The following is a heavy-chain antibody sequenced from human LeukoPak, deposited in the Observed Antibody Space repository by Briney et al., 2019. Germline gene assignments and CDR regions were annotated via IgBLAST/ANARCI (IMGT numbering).Heavy chain of an antibody. CDR1: GFTFTSSA. J-gene: IGHJ6*02. Sequence: SVKASCKASGFTFTSSAMQWVRQARGQRLEWIGWIVVGSGNTNYAQKFQERVTITRDMSTSTAYMELSSLRSEDTAVYYCAAPYSSSTGMDVWGQGTTVTVSS. CDR2: IVVGSGNT. V-gene: IGHV1-58*02. CDR3: AAPYSSSTGMDV. D-gene: IGHD6-6*01.